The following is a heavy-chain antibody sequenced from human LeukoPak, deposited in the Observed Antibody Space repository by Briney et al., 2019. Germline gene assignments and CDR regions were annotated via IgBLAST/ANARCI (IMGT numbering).Heavy chain of an antibody. CDR1: GFTFSSYG. CDR2: ISSSSSYI. Sequence: PGGSLRLSCAASGFTFSSYGMNWVRQAPGKGLEWVSSISSSSSYIYYADSVKGRFTISRDNAKNSLYLQMNSLRAEDTAVYYCARSLQGYDSSGFDYWGQGTLVTVSS. CDR3: ARSLQGYDSSGFDY. J-gene: IGHJ4*02. V-gene: IGHV3-21*01. D-gene: IGHD3-22*01.